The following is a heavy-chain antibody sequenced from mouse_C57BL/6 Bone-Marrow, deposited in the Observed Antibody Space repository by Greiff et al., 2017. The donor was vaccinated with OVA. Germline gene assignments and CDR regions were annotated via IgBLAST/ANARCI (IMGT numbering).Heavy chain of an antibody. D-gene: IGHD1-1*01. CDR2: ISNGGGST. CDR3: ARNRYYYGSSALDY. J-gene: IGHJ2*01. Sequence: EVQLVESGGGLVQPGGSLKLSCAASGFTFSDYYMYWVRQTPEKRLEWVAYISNGGGSTYYPDTVKGRFTISRDNAKNTLYLQMSRLKSEDTAMYYCARNRYYYGSSALDYWGQGTTLTVSS. V-gene: IGHV5-12*01. CDR1: GFTFSDYY.